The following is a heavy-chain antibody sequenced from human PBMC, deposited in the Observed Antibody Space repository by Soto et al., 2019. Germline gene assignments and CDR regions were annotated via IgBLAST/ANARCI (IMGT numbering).Heavy chain of an antibody. CDR1: GYTFTGYY. V-gene: IGHV1-69*13. Sequence: GASVKVSCKASGYTFTGYYMHWVRQAPGQGLEWMGGIIPIFGTANYAQKFQGRVTITADESTSTAYMELSSLRSEDTAVYYCASILGVEMATISYPYYFDYWGQGTLVTVS. CDR2: IIPIFGTA. J-gene: IGHJ4*02. D-gene: IGHD5-12*01. CDR3: ASILGVEMATISYPYYFDY.